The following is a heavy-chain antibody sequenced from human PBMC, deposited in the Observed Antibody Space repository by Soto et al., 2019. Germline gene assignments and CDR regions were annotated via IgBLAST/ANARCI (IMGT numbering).Heavy chain of an antibody. D-gene: IGHD4-17*01. CDR2: IRSKAYGGTT. V-gene: IGHV3-49*03. CDR1: GFTFGDYA. Sequence: EVQLVESGGGLVQPGRSLRLSCTASGFTFGDYAMSWFRQAPGKGLEWVGFIRSKAYGGTTEYAASVKGRFTISRDDSKSIAYLQMYSLKTEDTAVYYCTYGDIDYWGQGTLVTVSS. J-gene: IGHJ4*02. CDR3: TYGDIDY.